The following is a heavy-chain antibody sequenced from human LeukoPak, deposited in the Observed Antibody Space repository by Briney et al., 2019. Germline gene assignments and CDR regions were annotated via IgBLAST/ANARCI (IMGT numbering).Heavy chain of an antibody. V-gene: IGHV1-18*01. CDR3: ARAHYYDSSGYYYLSALFDY. D-gene: IGHD3-22*01. J-gene: IGHJ4*02. CDR2: ISAYNGNT. Sequence: GASVKVSCKASGYTFTSYGISWVRQAPGQGLEWMGWISAYNGNTNHAQKLQGRVTMTTDTSTSTAYMELRSLRSDDTAVYYCARAHYYDSSGYYYLSALFDYWGQGTLVTVSS. CDR1: GYTFTSYG.